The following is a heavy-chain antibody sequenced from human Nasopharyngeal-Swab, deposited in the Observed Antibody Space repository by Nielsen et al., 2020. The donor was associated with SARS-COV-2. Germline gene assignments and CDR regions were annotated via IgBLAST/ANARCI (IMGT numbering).Heavy chain of an antibody. CDR3: ARSYNPGGFGWLLSND. J-gene: IGHJ4*02. V-gene: IGHV3-30*04. CDR2: ISYGGGDE. CDR1: GFTFSSYP. Sequence: GGSLRLSCEASGFTFSSYPMQWVRRAQGKGLEWVSVISYGGGDEHYADSVKGRFTISRDNSKNTLYQQMNSLTVDDTAVYYCARSYNPGGFGWLLSNDWGQGALVTVSS. D-gene: IGHD3-9*01.